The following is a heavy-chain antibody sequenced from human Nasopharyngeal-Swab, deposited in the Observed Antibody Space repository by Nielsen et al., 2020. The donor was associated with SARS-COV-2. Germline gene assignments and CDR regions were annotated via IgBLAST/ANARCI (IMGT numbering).Heavy chain of an antibody. CDR2: IYYSGST. D-gene: IGHD5-18*01. J-gene: IGHJ4*02. Sequence: SETLSLTCTVSGGSISSSSYYWGWIRQPPGKGLEWIGSIYYSGSTYCNPSLKSRVTISVDTSKNQFSLKLSSVAAADTAVYYCARDGPYVGYAFDDWGQGTLVTVSS. V-gene: IGHV4-39*07. CDR3: ARDGPYVGYAFDD. CDR1: GGSISSSSYY.